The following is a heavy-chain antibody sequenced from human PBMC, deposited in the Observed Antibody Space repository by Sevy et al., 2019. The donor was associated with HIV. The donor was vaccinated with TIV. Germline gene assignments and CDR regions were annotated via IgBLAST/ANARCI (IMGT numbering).Heavy chain of an antibody. Sequence: ASVKVSCKASGGTFSSYAISWVRQAPGQGLEWMGGIIPIFGTANYAQKFQGRVTITADKSTSTAYMELSSLRSEDTAVYYCARERTYYYGSGSYYNGGNWFDPLGQGTLVTVSS. CDR2: IIPIFGTA. J-gene: IGHJ5*02. V-gene: IGHV1-69*06. CDR3: ARERTYYYGSGSYYNGGNWFDP. D-gene: IGHD3-10*01. CDR1: GGTFSSYA.